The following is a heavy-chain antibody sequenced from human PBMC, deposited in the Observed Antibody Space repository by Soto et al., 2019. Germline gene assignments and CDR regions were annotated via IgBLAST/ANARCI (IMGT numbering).Heavy chain of an antibody. CDR3: ARSLRGYCSGGSCFISPPYHRHYYGCYKDI. J-gene: IGHJ6*03. V-gene: IGHV1-8*01. CDR2: MNPNSGNT. Sequence: GASVKLSCEASGYTITSNDINWVRQSTGQGLERMGWMNPNSGNTGYAQKFQGRVTMTRNTSICTAYMELSSLRSEDTDVYYSARSLRGYCSGGSCFISPPYHRHYYGCYKDIWSKGSTVTVPS. D-gene: IGHD2-15*01. CDR1: GYTITSND.